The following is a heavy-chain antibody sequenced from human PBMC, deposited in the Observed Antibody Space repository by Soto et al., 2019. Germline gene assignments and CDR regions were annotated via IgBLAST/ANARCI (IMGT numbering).Heavy chain of an antibody. CDR2: IYYSEST. D-gene: IGHD4-17*01. CDR1: GGSISSGGYY. V-gene: IGHV4-31*03. J-gene: IGHJ5*02. CDR3: ARTLSDYGGNAAWFDP. Sequence: QVQLQESGPGLVKPSQTLSLTCTVSGGSISSGGYYWSWIRQHPGKGLEWIGYIYYSESTYYNPSLKSRVTMSVDPSKNQHALKLSSVTAADTAVYYCARTLSDYGGNAAWFDPWGQGTLVTVSS.